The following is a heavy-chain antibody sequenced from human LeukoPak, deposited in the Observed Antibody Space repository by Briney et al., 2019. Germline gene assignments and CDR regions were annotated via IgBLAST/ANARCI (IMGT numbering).Heavy chain of an antibody. J-gene: IGHJ4*02. CDR1: GGSTSSYY. D-gene: IGHD2-8*01. CDR3: ARGNNNNVFDS. CDR2: ISTSGST. V-gene: IGHV4-4*07. Sequence: SETLSLTCTVSGGSTSSYYWNWIRQPAEKRVEWIGRISTSGSTNSNPSLKSRLTMSLDPSKNQFSLKLSSVTAADTGVYYCARGNNNNVFDSWGQGTLLTVSS.